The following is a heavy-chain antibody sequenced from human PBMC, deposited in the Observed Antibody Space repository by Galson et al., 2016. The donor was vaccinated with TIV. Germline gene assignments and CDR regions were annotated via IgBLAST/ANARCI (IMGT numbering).Heavy chain of an antibody. CDR1: GYIFINYY. CDR2: FNPDSGAT. V-gene: IGHV1-2*02. Sequence: VKVSCKASGYIFINYYIHWVRQAPGQGLEWLGWFNPDSGATQYAQKFQGRVTMTRDTSISTADMELSRIISDETAVYYLARVNGVRAFDYWGQGTQVTVSS. CDR3: ARVNGVRAFDY. J-gene: IGHJ4*02. D-gene: IGHD1-1*01.